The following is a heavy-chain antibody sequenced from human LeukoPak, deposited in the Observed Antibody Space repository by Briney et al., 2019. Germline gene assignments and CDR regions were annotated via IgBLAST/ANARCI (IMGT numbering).Heavy chain of an antibody. Sequence: LRLSCAASGFTFSSYWMHWVRQAPGKGLEWVSGIVWNSGSIGYADSVKGRFTISRDNAENSLYLQMNSLRPEDTALYFCAKDGNNDAFDIWGQGTMVTVSS. CDR2: IVWNSGSI. CDR3: AKDGNNDAFDI. V-gene: IGHV3-9*01. J-gene: IGHJ3*02. CDR1: GFTFSSYW.